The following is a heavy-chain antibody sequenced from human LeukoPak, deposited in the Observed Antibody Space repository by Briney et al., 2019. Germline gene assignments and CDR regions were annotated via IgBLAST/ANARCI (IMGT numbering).Heavy chain of an antibody. J-gene: IGHJ5*02. CDR2: ISSSGSTI. V-gene: IGHV3-48*04. D-gene: IGHD3-10*01. CDR3: ARYHARRGAS. Sequence: GGSLRLSCAGSGFTFSRFSMNWVRQAPGKGLEWVSYISSSGSTIYYADSVKGRFTISRDNAKNSLYLQMNSLSAEDTAVYYCARYHARRGASWGQGTLVTVSS. CDR1: GFTFSRFS.